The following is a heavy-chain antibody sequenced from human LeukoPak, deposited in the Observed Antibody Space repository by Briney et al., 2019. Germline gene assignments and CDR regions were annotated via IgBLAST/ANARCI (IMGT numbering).Heavy chain of an antibody. CDR1: GYTFTGYY. Sequence: ASVTVSCKASGYTFTGYYMHWVRQAPGQGLEWMGWINPNSGGTNYAQKFQGRVTMTRDTSISTAYMELSRLRSDDTAVYYCARTGVYYGSGDYWGQGTLVTVST. V-gene: IGHV1-2*02. J-gene: IGHJ4*02. CDR3: ARTGVYYGSGDY. D-gene: IGHD3-10*01. CDR2: INPNSGGT.